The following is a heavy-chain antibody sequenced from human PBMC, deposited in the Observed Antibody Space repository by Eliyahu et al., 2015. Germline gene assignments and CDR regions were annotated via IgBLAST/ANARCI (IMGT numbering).Heavy chain of an antibody. V-gene: IGHV5-51*01. CDR3: AKHVRTTRFNDGPFLGFFDS. J-gene: IGHJ4*02. D-gene: IGHD1-1*01. CDR2: IYPGDSDT. Sequence: WMGVIYPGDSDTRYSPSFRGQVTISVDKSTNTAYLHWTSLKASDTAIYYCAKHVRTTRFNDGPFLGFFDSWGQGTLVTVSS.